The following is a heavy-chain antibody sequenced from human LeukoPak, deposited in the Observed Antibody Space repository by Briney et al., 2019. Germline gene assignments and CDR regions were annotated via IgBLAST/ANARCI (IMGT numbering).Heavy chain of an antibody. Sequence: GGSLRLSCAPSTFTFTSYSMSWDRQAQEKGLEWVSSMSSRSSYIYYADSANGGFTISRDNAKNSLYLQMNSLRAEDTAVYYCARDPGDTAWNYWGQGTLVTVSS. CDR3: ARDPGDTAWNY. D-gene: IGHD5-18*01. CDR1: TFTFTSYS. V-gene: IGHV3-21*01. J-gene: IGHJ4*01. CDR2: MSSRSSYI.